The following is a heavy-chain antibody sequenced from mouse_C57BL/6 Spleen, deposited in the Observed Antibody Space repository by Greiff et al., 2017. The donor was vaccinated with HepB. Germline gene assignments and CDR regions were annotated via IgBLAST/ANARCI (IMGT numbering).Heavy chain of an antibody. J-gene: IGHJ4*01. V-gene: IGHV5-17*01. D-gene: IGHD4-1*01. CDR3: AIRTGMGAMDY. Sequence: EVKLVKSGGGLVKPGGSLKLSCAASGFTFSDYGMHWVRQAPEKGLEWVAYISSGSSTIYYADTVKGRFTISRDNAKNTLFLQMTSLRSEDTAMYYCAIRTGMGAMDYWGQGTSVTVSS. CDR2: ISSGSSTI. CDR1: GFTFSDYG.